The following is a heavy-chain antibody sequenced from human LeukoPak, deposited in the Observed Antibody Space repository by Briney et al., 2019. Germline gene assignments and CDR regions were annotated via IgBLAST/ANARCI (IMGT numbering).Heavy chain of an antibody. D-gene: IGHD6-19*01. CDR3: ARILRTSGWYMGGYYFDY. V-gene: IGHV4-59*01. J-gene: IGHJ4*02. CDR2: IYYSGST. CDR1: GGSISSYY. Sequence: SETLSLTCTVSGGSISSYYWSWIRQPPGKGLEWIGYIYYSGSTNYNPSLKSRVTISVDTSKNQFSLKLSSVTAADTAVYYCARILRTSGWYMGGYYFDYWGQGTLVTVSS.